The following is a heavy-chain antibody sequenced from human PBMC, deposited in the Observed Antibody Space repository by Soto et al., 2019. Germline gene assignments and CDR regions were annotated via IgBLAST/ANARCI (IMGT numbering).Heavy chain of an antibody. V-gene: IGHV4-61*08. D-gene: IGHD6-13*01. CDR3: ARHLAVSGTFNWFDP. Sequence: XGTLSLTCTVSGGSVRSGDCYWSWIRQPPGKGLEWIGNIYYSGTIDYSPSLKSRVTISVDASKNQFSLKLSSVTAADTAVYYCARHLAVSGTFNWFDPWGQGTLVTVSS. CDR2: IYYSGTI. J-gene: IGHJ5*02. CDR1: GGSVRSGDCY.